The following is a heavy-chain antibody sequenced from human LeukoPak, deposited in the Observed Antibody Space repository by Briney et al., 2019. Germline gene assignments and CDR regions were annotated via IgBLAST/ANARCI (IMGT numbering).Heavy chain of an antibody. CDR3: AKDHYWSIDY. Sequence: PGGSLRLSCAASGFDFSSNWMHWVRHAPGQGLVWVSRIKGDGISTNYADSVKGRFTISRDIAKNTLYLQMNSLRAEYTGVYYCAKDHYWSIDYWGRGTLVTVSS. D-gene: IGHD3-3*01. CDR2: IKGDGIST. CDR1: GFDFSSNW. J-gene: IGHJ4*02. V-gene: IGHV3-74*01.